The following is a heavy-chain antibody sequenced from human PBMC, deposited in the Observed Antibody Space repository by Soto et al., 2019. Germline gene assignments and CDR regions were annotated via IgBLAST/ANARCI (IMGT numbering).Heavy chain of an antibody. CDR3: ARDGVRASGGSGCFSSYFDY. D-gene: IGHD2-15*01. V-gene: IGHV4-59*02. Sequence: QVQLQESGPGLVKPSETLSLTCTVSGGSVSTYFWTWIRQPPGKGLEWIGYTHDGGSTNYNPSLKSRVLMSLDTSKNPLSLDLPSVTAADTAVYYCARDGVRASGGSGCFSSYFDYWGPGILVTVSA. CDR1: GGSVSTYF. CDR2: THDGGST. J-gene: IGHJ4*02.